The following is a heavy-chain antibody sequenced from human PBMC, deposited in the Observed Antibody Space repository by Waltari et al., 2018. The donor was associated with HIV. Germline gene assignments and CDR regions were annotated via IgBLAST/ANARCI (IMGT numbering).Heavy chain of an antibody. CDR3: ANLDWLYSGYDF. D-gene: IGHD5-12*01. J-gene: IGHJ4*02. Sequence: QVQLVESGGGVVQPGGSLRLSCAASGFTFSSYGMHWVRQAPGKGLEWVAFIRYDGSNKYYADSVKGRFTISRDNSKNTLYLQMNSLRAEDTAVYYCANLDWLYSGYDFWGQGTLVTVSS. CDR2: IRYDGSNK. V-gene: IGHV3-30*02. CDR1: GFTFSSYG.